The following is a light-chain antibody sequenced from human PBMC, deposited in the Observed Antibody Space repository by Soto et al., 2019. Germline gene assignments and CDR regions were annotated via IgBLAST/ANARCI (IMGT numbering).Light chain of an antibody. CDR1: SSNIGNNY. CDR3: GTWDSSLSALYG. Sequence: QSALTQPPSVSAAPGQKVTISCSGSSSNIGNNYVSWYQQLPGTAPKVLIYDNNKRPSGIPDRFSGSKSGTSATLGITGLQTGDEADYYCGTWDSSLSALYGFGTGTKV. V-gene: IGLV1-51*01. J-gene: IGLJ1*01. CDR2: DNN.